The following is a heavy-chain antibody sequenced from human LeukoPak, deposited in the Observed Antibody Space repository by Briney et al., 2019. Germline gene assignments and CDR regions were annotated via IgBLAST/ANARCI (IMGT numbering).Heavy chain of an antibody. V-gene: IGHV4-38-2*01. CDR3: ASYKVAMTTVTTRWFDP. CDR1: GYSISSGYY. Sequence: KPSETLSLTCAVSGYSISSGYYWGWIRQPPGKGLEWIGSIYHSGSTYYNPSLKSRVTISVDTSKNQFSLKLSSVTAADTAVYYCASYKVAMTTVTTRWFDPWGQGTLVTVSS. J-gene: IGHJ5*02. D-gene: IGHD4-11*01. CDR2: IYHSGST.